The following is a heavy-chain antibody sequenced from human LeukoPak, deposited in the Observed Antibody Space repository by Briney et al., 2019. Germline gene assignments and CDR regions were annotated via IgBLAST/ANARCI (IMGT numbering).Heavy chain of an antibody. CDR2: IYYSGST. Sequence: PSQTQSLTCTVSGGSISSGGYYWSWIRQHPGKGLEWIGYIYYSGSTYYNPSLKSRVTISVDTSKNQFSLKLSSVTAADTAVYYCAREGGMTPRTIVRRGNYYYMDVWGKGTTVTVSS. D-gene: IGHD1-14*01. V-gene: IGHV4-31*03. CDR1: GGSISSGGYY. CDR3: AREGGMTPRTIVRRGNYYYMDV. J-gene: IGHJ6*03.